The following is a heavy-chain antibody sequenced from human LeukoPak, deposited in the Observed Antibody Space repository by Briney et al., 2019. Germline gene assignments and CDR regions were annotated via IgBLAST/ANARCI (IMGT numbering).Heavy chain of an antibody. CDR3: ARGGAPGFYFDY. CDR2: IKQDGSEK. D-gene: IGHD3-10*01. Sequence: GGSLRLSCAASGFTFSSYWMSWVRQAPGKGLEWVANIKQDGSEKYFVDSVKGRFTISRDNAKNSLYLQMNSLRGEDTTVYYCARGGAPGFYFDYWGQGTLVTVSS. J-gene: IGHJ4*02. CDR1: GFTFSSYW. V-gene: IGHV3-7*01.